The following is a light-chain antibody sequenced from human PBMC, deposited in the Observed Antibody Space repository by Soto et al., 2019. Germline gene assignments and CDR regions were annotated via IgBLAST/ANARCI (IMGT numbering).Light chain of an antibody. CDR3: QQYNSYPYT. V-gene: IGKV1-5*03. J-gene: IGKJ2*01. CDR1: QSISSW. Sequence: DIPMTQSPSTLSASVGDRVTITCRASQSISSWLAWYQQKPGKAPKLLIYKASSLESGVPPRFSGSGSVTEFTLTLSSLQPDDFATYYCQQYNSYPYTFGQGTKLEIK. CDR2: KAS.